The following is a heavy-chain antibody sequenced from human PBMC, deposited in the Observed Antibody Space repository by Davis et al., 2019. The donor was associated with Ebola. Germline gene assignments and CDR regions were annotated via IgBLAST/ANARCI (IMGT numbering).Heavy chain of an antibody. CDR3: ARLPSSSSRFDY. CDR2: IYYSGST. J-gene: IGHJ4*02. Sequence: PSETLSLTCTVSGGSISSSSYYWGWIRQPPGKGLEWIGSIYYSGSTYYNPSLKSRVTISVDTSKNQFSLKLSSVTAADTAVYYCARLPSSSSRFDYWGQGTLVTVSS. CDR1: GGSISSSSYY. V-gene: IGHV4-39*01. D-gene: IGHD6-6*01.